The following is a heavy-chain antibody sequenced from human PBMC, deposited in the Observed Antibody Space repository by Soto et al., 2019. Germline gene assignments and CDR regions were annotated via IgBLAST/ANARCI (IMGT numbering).Heavy chain of an antibody. CDR1: GYTFTSYY. Sequence: QVQLVQSGAEVKKPGASVKVSCKASGYTFTSYYMHWVRQAPGQGLEWMGIINPSGGSTSYAQKFQGRVTMTRDTSTSTVYMELSSLRSEDTVVYYCARDRPVTDIVVVVAATPYGMDVWGQGTTVTVSS. CDR3: ARDRPVTDIVVVVAATPYGMDV. D-gene: IGHD2-15*01. CDR2: INPSGGST. J-gene: IGHJ6*02. V-gene: IGHV1-46*01.